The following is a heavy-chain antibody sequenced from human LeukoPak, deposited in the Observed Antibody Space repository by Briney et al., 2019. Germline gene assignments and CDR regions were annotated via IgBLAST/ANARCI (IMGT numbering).Heavy chain of an antibody. CDR2: IYYSGST. V-gene: IGHV4-59*01. J-gene: IGHJ5*02. CDR1: GGSISSYY. Sequence: SETLSLTCTVSGGSISSYYWSWIRQPPGKGLEWIGYIYYSGSTNYNPSLKSRVTISVDTSKNQFSLKLSSVTAADTAVYYCARVGSSGWSSNWFDPWGQGTLVTVSS. D-gene: IGHD6-19*01. CDR3: ARVGSSGWSSNWFDP.